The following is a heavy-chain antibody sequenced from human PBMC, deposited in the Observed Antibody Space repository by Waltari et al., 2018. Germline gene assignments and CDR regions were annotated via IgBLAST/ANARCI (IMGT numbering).Heavy chain of an antibody. CDR2: IYYSGST. CDR1: GGSISSSIYY. Sequence: QLQLQESGPGLVKPSETLSLPCTVSGGSISSSIYYWGWIRQPPGKGLAWIGSIYYSGSTYYNPSLKSRVTISVDTSKNQFSLKLSSVTAADTAVYYCARPKDSSGWPNAFDIWGQGTMVTVSS. CDR3: ARPKDSSGWPNAFDI. V-gene: IGHV4-39*01. J-gene: IGHJ3*02. D-gene: IGHD6-19*01.